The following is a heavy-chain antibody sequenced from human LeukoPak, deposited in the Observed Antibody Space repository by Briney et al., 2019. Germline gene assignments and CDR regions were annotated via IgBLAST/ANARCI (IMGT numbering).Heavy chain of an antibody. CDR1: GFTFSSYS. J-gene: IGHJ3*02. CDR3: ARDSSGYCSGGSCYHWVVDAFGI. D-gene: IGHD2-15*01. V-gene: IGHV3-21*01. CDR2: ISSSSRYI. Sequence: GGSLRLSCAASGFTFSSYSMNWVRQAPGKGLEWVSSISSSSRYIYYADSVKGRFTISRDNAKNSLYLQMNSLRAEDTAVYYCARDSSGYCSGGSCYHWVVDAFGIWGQGTMVTVSS.